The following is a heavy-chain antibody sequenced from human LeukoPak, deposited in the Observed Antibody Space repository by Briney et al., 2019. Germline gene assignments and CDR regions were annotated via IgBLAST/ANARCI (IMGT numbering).Heavy chain of an antibody. CDR2: IHETSSPI. D-gene: IGHD6-13*01. CDR3: GRGGSTGSWFNY. Sequence: PGGSLRLSCAASGFTFSSFSMTWVRQAPGKGLEWISYIHETSSPIYYADSVKGRFTVSRDNAKNSLYLQMNSLRAEDTAVYYCGRGGSTGSWFNYCGQGTLVTVSS. V-gene: IGHV3-48*01. J-gene: IGHJ4*02. CDR1: GFTFSSFS.